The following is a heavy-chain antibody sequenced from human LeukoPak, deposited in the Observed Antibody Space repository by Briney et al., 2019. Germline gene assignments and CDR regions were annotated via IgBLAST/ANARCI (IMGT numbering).Heavy chain of an antibody. D-gene: IGHD2-15*01. CDR2: INPSGGST. J-gene: IGHJ4*02. CDR3: ARAMVGAGEFDY. CDR1: GYTFIIYY. V-gene: IGHV1-46*01. Sequence: GASVKVSCKASGYTFIIYYIHWVRQAPGQGLEWMGIINPSGGSTSYAEKFQGRVTMTRDMSTSTVYMELSSLRSEDTAVYYCARAMVGAGEFDYWGQGTLVTVSS.